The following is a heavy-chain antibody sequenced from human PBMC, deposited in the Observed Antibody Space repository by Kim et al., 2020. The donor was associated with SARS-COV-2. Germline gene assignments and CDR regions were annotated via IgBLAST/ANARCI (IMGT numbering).Heavy chain of an antibody. CDR3: ARDGDILTDNYYYYGMDV. CDR2: IYSGGST. V-gene: IGHV3-53*01. J-gene: IGHJ6*02. CDR1: WFTVSSNY. D-gene: IGHD3-9*01. Sequence: GVSLRLSCAASWFTVSSNYMSWVRQAPGKGLEWVSVIYSGGSTYYADSVKGRFTISRDNSKNTLYLQMNSLRAEDTAVYYCARDGDILTDNYYYYGMDVWGQGTTVTVSS.